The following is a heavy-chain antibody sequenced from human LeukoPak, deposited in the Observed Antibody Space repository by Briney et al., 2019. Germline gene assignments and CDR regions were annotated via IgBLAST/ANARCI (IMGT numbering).Heavy chain of an antibody. CDR3: AGSAYSSGWYWFDP. V-gene: IGHV4-30-2*01. CDR1: GGSISSGGYS. D-gene: IGHD6-19*01. Sequence: SETLSLTCAVSGGSISSGGYSWSWIRQPPGKGLEWIGYIYHSGSTYYNPSLKSRVTISVDRSKNQFSLKLSSVTAADTAVYYCAGSAYSSGWYWFDPWGQGTLVTVSS. J-gene: IGHJ5*02. CDR2: IYHSGST.